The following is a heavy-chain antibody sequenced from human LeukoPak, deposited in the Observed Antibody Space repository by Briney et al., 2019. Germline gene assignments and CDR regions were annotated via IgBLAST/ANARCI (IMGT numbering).Heavy chain of an antibody. D-gene: IGHD3-16*01. J-gene: IGHJ5*02. Sequence: SETLSLTCTVSGGSISSYYWSWIRQPPGKGLEWIGYIYYSGSTNYNPSLKSRVTISVDTSKNQFSLKLSSVTAADTAVYYCAGGGPRDCFAPWAREPWSPSPQ. V-gene: IGHV4-59*01. CDR1: GGSISSYY. CDR3: AGGGPRDCFAP. CDR2: IYYSGST.